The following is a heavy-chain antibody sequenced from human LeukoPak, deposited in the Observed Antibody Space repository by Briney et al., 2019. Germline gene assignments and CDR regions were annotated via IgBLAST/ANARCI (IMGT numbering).Heavy chain of an antibody. CDR2: FDPEDGET. D-gene: IGHD5-18*01. J-gene: IGHJ4*02. CDR1: GYTLTELS. CDR3: ATGEYSYGLPNDY. Sequence: ASVTVSCTVSGYTLTELSMHWVRQAPGKGLEWMGGFDPEDGETIYAQKFQGRVTMTEDTSTDTAYMELSSLRSEDTAVYYCATGEYSYGLPNDYWGQGTLVTVSS. V-gene: IGHV1-24*01.